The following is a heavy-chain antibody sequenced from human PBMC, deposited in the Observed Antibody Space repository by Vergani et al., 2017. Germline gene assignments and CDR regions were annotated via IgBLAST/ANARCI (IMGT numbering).Heavy chain of an antibody. V-gene: IGHV3-21*04. CDR1: GFTFSSYS. D-gene: IGHD6-13*01. Sequence: EVQLVESGGGLVKPGGSLRLSCAASGFTFSSYSMNWVRQAPGKGLEWVSSISSSSSYIYYADSVKGRFTISRDNSKNTLYLQMNSLRAEDTAVYYCAKDLYSSSWYSRPNDAFDIWGQGTMVTVSS. CDR2: ISSSSSYI. J-gene: IGHJ3*02. CDR3: AKDLYSSSWYSRPNDAFDI.